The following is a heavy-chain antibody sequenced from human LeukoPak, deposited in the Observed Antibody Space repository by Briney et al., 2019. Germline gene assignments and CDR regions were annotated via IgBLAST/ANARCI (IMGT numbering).Heavy chain of an antibody. CDR2: INHSGST. V-gene: IGHV4-34*01. CDR1: GGSSSGYY. Sequence: PSETLSLTCAVYGGSSSGYYWSWIRQPPGKGLEWIGEINHSGSTNYNPSLKSRVTISVDTSKNQFSLKLSSVTAADTAVYYCARNYYYYGMDVWGQGTTVTVSS. J-gene: IGHJ6*02. CDR3: ARNYYYYGMDV.